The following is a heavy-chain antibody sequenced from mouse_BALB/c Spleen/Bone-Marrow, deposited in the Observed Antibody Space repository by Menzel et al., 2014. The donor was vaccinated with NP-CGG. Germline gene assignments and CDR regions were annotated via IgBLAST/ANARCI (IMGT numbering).Heavy chain of an antibody. CDR1: GFNIKDTY. V-gene: IGHV14-3*02. J-gene: IGHJ2*01. CDR3: ARTAPENFDY. Sequence: EVQLQQSGAELVKPGASVKLSCTASGFNIKDTYMHWVKQRPEQGLERIGRIDPANGNTKYDPKFQGKATITADTSSNTAYLQLSSLTSEDTAVYYCARTAPENFDYWGQGTTLTVSS. CDR2: IDPANGNT. D-gene: IGHD1-2*01.